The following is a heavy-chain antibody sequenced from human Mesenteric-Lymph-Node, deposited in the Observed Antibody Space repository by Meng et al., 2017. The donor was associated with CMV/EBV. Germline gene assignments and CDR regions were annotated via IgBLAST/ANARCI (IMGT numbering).Heavy chain of an antibody. D-gene: IGHD2-21*01. Sequence: SCKASGNIFAGYAVHWLRPAPGPGLEWMGRITPNNATDYAQKFQGRVTLTRDTSISTAYVELSGLRSDDTAVYYCARDIAGYNWFDPWGQGTLVTVSS. CDR3: ARDIAGYNWFDP. CDR2: ITPNNAT. J-gene: IGHJ5*02. CDR1: GNIFAGYA. V-gene: IGHV1-2*06.